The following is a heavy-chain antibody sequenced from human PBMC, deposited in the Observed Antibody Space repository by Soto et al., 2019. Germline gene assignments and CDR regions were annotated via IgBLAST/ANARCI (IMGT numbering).Heavy chain of an antibody. J-gene: IGHJ5*02. D-gene: IGHD3-3*01. Sequence: QVQLVQSGAEVKKPGASVKVSCKASGYTFTSYGISWVRQAPRQGLEWMGWISAYNGNTNYAQKLQGRVTMTTDTCTITAYMELRSLRSDDTAVYYCARDGVPYDFWSGYARAMDWFDPWGQGTLVTVSS. CDR3: ARDGVPYDFWSGYARAMDWFDP. CDR2: ISAYNGNT. V-gene: IGHV1-18*04. CDR1: GYTFTSYG.